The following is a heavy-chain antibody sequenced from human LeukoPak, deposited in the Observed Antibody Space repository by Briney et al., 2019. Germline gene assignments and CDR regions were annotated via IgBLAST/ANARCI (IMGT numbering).Heavy chain of an antibody. V-gene: IGHV3-23*01. Sequence: PGGSLRLSCAASGFTFSSYGMSWVRQAPGKGLEWVSAISGSGGSTYYADSVKGRFTISRDNSKNTLYLQMNSLRAEDTAVYYCARGSGSYWASIVFDYWGQGTLVTVSS. J-gene: IGHJ4*02. CDR3: ARGSGSYWASIVFDY. D-gene: IGHD3-10*01. CDR2: ISGSGGST. CDR1: GFTFSSYG.